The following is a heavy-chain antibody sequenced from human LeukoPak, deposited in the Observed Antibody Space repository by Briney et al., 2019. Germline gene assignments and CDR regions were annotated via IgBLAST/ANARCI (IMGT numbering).Heavy chain of an antibody. V-gene: IGHV4-31*03. J-gene: IGHJ3*02. CDR1: GGSISSGGYY. Sequence: PSQTLSLTCTVSGGSISSGGYYWSWIRQHPGKGLEWIGYIYYSGSTYYNPSLKSRVTISVDTSKNQFSLKLSSVTAADTAVYYCASKGYSSGWYLSGDAFDIWGQGTMVTVSS. D-gene: IGHD6-19*01. CDR2: IYYSGST. CDR3: ASKGYSSGWYLSGDAFDI.